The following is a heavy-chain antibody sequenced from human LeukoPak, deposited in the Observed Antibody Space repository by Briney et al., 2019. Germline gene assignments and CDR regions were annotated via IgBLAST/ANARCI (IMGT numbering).Heavy chain of an antibody. CDR2: INTTTGNP. V-gene: IGHV7-4-1*02. J-gene: IGHJ2*01. CDR3: ARDRYYYDSSGSYWYFDL. Sequence: ASVKVSGKASGYTFTSLAMNWVGQAPGQGLDWMDWINTTTGNPTYAQGFTGRFVFSLDTSVSTAYLQISSLKAEDTAVYYCARDRYYYDSSGSYWYFDLWGRGTLVTVSS. D-gene: IGHD3-22*01. CDR1: GYTFTSLA.